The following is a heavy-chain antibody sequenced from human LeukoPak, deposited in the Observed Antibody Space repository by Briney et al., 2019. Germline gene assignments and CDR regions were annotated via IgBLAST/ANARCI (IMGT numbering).Heavy chain of an antibody. J-gene: IGHJ5*02. V-gene: IGHV1-69*04. Sequence: SVKVSCKASGGTFSSYAINWVRQAPGQGLEWMGRIIPIFGIANYAQKFQGRVTITADKSTSTAYMELSSLRSEDTAVYYCARETYTYYDFWSEYNWFDPWGQGTLVTVSS. CDR3: ARETYTYYDFWSEYNWFDP. CDR2: IIPIFGIA. CDR1: GGTFSSYA. D-gene: IGHD3-3*01.